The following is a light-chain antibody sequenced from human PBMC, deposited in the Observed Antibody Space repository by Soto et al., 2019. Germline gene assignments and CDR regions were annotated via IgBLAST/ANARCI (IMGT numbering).Light chain of an antibody. CDR3: QQYDNWPWT. CDR2: GAS. CDR1: QSISDT. Sequence: IFITQSPATLSVSAGGRVTLSCSASQSISDTRAWYQQKPGQAPRLLIYGASARATGFPARFSGSGSGTDFTLTISSLQSEDFAVYYCQQYDNWPWTFGQGTKVDI. V-gene: IGKV3-15*01. J-gene: IGKJ1*01.